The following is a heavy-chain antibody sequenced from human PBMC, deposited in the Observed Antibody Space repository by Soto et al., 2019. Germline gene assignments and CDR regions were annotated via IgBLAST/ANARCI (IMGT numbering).Heavy chain of an antibody. CDR2: ISSDGGST. V-gene: IGHV3-64*01. J-gene: IGHJ4*02. CDR1: GFTFSTYA. D-gene: IGHD2-2*01. Sequence: EVQLVESGGGLVQPGGSLRLSCAASGFTFSTYAMHWVRQAPGKGLEYVSAISSDGGSTYYANSVKGRFTISRDNSKNTLYLQMGSLRAEDMAVYSCASRYCSSTSCSYFHYWGQGTLVTVSS. CDR3: ASRYCSSTSCSYFHY.